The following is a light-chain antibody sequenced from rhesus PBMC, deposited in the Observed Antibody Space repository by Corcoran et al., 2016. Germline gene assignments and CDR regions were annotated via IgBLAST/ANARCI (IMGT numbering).Light chain of an antibody. CDR3: QPGYDTTFT. Sequence: DIQMTQSPSSLSASVGDRVTITCQASQDIHNNLAWYQQKPGKVLKLLIYAAFTLQSGVPSRFSGSGLRTCFTLSINRMQPENFATDYCQPGYDTTFTFGGGTKVELK. J-gene: IGKJ4*01. CDR1: QDIHNN. V-gene: IGKV1S17*01. CDR2: AAF.